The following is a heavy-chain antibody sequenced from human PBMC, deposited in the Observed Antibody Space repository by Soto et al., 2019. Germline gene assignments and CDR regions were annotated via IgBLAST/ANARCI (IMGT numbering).Heavy chain of an antibody. Sequence: QVQLVESGGGLVKPGGSLRLSCAASGFSFSDYYMSWIPQAPGKGLEWLSYTSSGGRSIKYADSVKGRFNISRNNDNKSPYVQINSLRAEDTFVYYCARDVGPGSTDYGGQATLVTVSS. V-gene: IGHV3-11*01. J-gene: IGHJ4*02. CDR3: ARDVGPGSTDY. D-gene: IGHD3-10*01. CDR2: TSSGGRSI. CDR1: GFSFSDYY.